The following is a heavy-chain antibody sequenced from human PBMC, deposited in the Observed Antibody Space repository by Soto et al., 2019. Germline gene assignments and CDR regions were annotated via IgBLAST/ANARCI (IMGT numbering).Heavy chain of an antibody. V-gene: IGHV3-49*04. Sequence: GGSLRLSCTASGFTFGDYAMSWVRQAPGKGLEWVGSIRSKAYGGTTEYAASVKGRFTISRDDSKSIAYLQMNSLKTEDTAVYYCTRDKAGGWLQEFDYWGQGTLVTVSS. CDR1: GFTFGDYA. CDR2: IRSKAYGGTT. J-gene: IGHJ4*02. D-gene: IGHD5-12*01. CDR3: TRDKAGGWLQEFDY.